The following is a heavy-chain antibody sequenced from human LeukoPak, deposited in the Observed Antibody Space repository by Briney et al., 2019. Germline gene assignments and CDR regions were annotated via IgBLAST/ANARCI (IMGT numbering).Heavy chain of an antibody. CDR2: TYYRSKWYN. Sequence: SQTLSLTCAISGDSVSSKSTAWNWIRQSPSRGLEWLGRTYYRSKWYNEYAVSLRSRITINPDTSKNQFPLQLNSVIPEDTAVYYCVSLTGTTDVWGQGTTVTVSS. J-gene: IGHJ6*02. D-gene: IGHD3-9*01. V-gene: IGHV6-1*01. CDR3: VSLTGTTDV. CDR1: GDSVSSKSTA.